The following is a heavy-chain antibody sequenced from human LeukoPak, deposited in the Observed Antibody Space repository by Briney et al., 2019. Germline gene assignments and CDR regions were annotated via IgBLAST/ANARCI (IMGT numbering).Heavy chain of an antibody. V-gene: IGHV4-4*07. CDR2: IYTSGST. Sequence: SETLSLTWTVSGGSISSYYWSWIGQPAGKGLEGIGRIYTSGSTNYNPSLKSRVTMSVDTSKNQFSLKLSSVTAADTAVYYCASEVRGVLTYFDYWGQGTLVTVSS. CDR3: ASEVRGVLTYFDY. CDR1: GGSISSYY. J-gene: IGHJ4*02. D-gene: IGHD3-10*01.